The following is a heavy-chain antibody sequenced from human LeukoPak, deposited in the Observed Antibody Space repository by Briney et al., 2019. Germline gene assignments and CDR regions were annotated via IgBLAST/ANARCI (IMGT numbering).Heavy chain of an antibody. D-gene: IGHD2-2*01. V-gene: IGHV3-48*01. J-gene: IGHJ4*02. Sequence: GGSLRLSCAASGFTFSDYSMNWVRQAPGKGLEWISYVGISSGNTKYADSVKGRFTISGDKAKNSLYLQMNSLRVEDMAVYYCARDTKYAFDNWGQGTLVTVSS. CDR2: VGISSGNT. CDR1: GFTFSDYS. CDR3: ARDTKYAFDN.